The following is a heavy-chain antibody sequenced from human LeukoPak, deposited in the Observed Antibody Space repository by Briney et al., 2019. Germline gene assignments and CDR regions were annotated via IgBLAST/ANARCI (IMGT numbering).Heavy chain of an antibody. Sequence: GGPLRLSCAASGFTFSSYSMNWVRQAPGKGLEWVSSISSSSSYIYYADSVKGRFTISRDNAKNSLYLQMNSLRAEDTAVYYCAREDCSSTSCYRVNAFDIWGQGTMVTVSS. CDR2: ISSSSSYI. V-gene: IGHV3-21*01. CDR1: GFTFSSYS. CDR3: AREDCSSTSCYRVNAFDI. D-gene: IGHD2-2*02. J-gene: IGHJ3*02.